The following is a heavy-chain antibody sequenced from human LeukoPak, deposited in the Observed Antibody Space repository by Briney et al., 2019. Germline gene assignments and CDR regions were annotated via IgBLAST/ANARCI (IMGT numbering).Heavy chain of an antibody. CDR3: AKSGPDTTMLHGFDK. CDR2: ISWNSVTL. V-gene: IGHV3-9*01. D-gene: IGHD5-18*01. CDR1: GFRFDDYG. J-gene: IGHJ4*02. Sequence: GGSLRLSCVGSGFRFDDYGMHWVRQAPGKGLEWVAGISWNSVTLEYGDSVKGRFTISRENARNSLFLRMNSLTVEDTALYYCAKSGPDTTMLHGFDKWGQGTLVAVSS.